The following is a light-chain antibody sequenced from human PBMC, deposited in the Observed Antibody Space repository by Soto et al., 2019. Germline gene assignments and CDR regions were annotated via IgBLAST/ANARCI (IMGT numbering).Light chain of an antibody. CDR3: CSYTTSNTRQIV. V-gene: IGLV2-14*01. CDR2: DVT. Sequence: QSVLTQPASVYGSPGQSITISSPGTSSDVGGYNYVSWYQQQPGKAPKFMIYDVTNRPSGVSNRFSGSKSGNTASLTISGLQAEDEADYYCCSYTTSNTRQIVFGTGTKVTVL. J-gene: IGLJ1*01. CDR1: SSDVGGYNY.